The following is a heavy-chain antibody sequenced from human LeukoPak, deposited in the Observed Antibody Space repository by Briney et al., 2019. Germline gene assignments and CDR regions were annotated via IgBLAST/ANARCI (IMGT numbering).Heavy chain of an antibody. Sequence: GGSLRLSFAASGFTFNRYAMSWVRQAPGKGLGWVSAISGSGGSTYYADSVKGRFTISRDNSKNTLYLQMNSLRAEDTAVYYCAKDEGYCSGGSCYYFDYWGQGTLVTVSS. CDR1: GFTFNRYA. V-gene: IGHV3-23*01. CDR3: AKDEGYCSGGSCYYFDY. D-gene: IGHD2-15*01. CDR2: ISGSGGST. J-gene: IGHJ4*02.